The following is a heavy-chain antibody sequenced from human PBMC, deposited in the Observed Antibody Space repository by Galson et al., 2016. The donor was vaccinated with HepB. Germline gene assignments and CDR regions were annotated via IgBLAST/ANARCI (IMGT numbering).Heavy chain of an antibody. CDR3: ARTAAIAARYLKDNWFDP. CDR1: GFTFSSYS. CDR2: ISSSSDTI. D-gene: IGHD6-6*01. J-gene: IGHJ5*02. Sequence: LRLSCAASGFTFSSYSMNWVRQAPGKGLEWLSYISSSSDTIYYADSEKGRFTISRDNAKNSLYLQMNSLRDEDTAVYYCARTAAIAARYLKDNWFDPWGQGTLVTVSS. V-gene: IGHV3-48*02.